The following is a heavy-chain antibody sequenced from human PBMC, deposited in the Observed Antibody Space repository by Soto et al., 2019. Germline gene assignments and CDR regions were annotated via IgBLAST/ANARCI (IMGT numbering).Heavy chain of an antibody. CDR1: GFTFSSYS. CDR3: ARDPSATMVRGVIITRGRLDP. V-gene: IGHV3-21*01. D-gene: IGHD3-10*01. Sequence: EVLLVESGGGLVKPGGSLRLSCAASGFTFSSYSMNWVRQAPGKGLEWVSSISSSSSYIYYADSVKGRFTISRDNAKNSLYLQMNSLRAEDTAVYYCARDPSATMVRGVIITRGRLDPWGQGTLVTVSS. CDR2: ISSSSSYI. J-gene: IGHJ5*02.